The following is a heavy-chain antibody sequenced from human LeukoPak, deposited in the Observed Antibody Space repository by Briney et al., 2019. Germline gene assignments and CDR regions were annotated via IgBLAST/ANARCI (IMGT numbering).Heavy chain of an antibody. CDR2: ISSSGGTI. Sequence: GGSLRLSCAASGFTFSDSYMSWIRQVPGKGLEWISYISSSGGTIYYADSVKGRFTISRDNAKNSLYLQMNSLRAEDTAVYYCARAGGNWFDPWGQGTLVTVSS. V-gene: IGHV3-11*01. CDR1: GFTFSDSY. D-gene: IGHD3-16*01. J-gene: IGHJ5*02. CDR3: ARAGGNWFDP.